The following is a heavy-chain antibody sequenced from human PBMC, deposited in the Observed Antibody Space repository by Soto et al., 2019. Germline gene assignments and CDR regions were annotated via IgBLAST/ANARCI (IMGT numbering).Heavy chain of an antibody. CDR3: ATSEDGVLDY. J-gene: IGHJ4*02. CDR2: IPYDGSNK. D-gene: IGHD3-3*01. CDR1: GFTFSSYG. Sequence: GGSLRLSCAASGFTFSSYGMHWVRQAPGKGLEWVAVIPYDGSNKYYADSVKGRFTISRDNSKNTLYLQMNSLRAEDTAVYYCATSEDGVLDYWGQATLVTVSS. V-gene: IGHV3-30*03.